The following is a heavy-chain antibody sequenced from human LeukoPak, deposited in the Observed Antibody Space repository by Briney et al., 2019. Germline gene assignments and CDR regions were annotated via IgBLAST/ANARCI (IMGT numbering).Heavy chain of an antibody. V-gene: IGHV4-59*08. CDR3: ARHGHHGDHDY. D-gene: IGHD2-21*02. CDR1: GGSISSYY. Sequence: PSETLSLTCTVSGGSISSYYWSWIRQPPGKGLEWIGYIYYSGSTNYNPSLKSRVTISVDTSKNQFSLNLTSVTAADTAVYYCARHGHHGDHDYWGQGTLVTDSS. J-gene: IGHJ4*02. CDR2: IYYSGST.